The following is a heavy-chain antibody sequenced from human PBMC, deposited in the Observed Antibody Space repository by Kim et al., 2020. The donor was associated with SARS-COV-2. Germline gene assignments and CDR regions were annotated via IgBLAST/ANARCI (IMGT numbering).Heavy chain of an antibody. D-gene: IGHD3-10*01. CDR3: ARVDLSWFGELPHRTLDY. J-gene: IGHJ4*02. CDR2: IYYSGST. CDR1: GGSISSSSYY. V-gene: IGHV4-39*07. Sequence: SETLSLTCTVSGGSISSSSYYWGWIRQPPGKGLEGIGSIYYSGSTYYNPSLKSRVTISVDKSKNQFSLKLSSVTAADTAVYYCARVDLSWFGELPHRTLDYWGQGTLVTVSS.